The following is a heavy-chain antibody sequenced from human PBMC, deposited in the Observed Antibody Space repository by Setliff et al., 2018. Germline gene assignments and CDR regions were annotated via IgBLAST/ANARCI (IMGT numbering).Heavy chain of an antibody. CDR2: IIPIFGTA. V-gene: IGHV1-69*05. J-gene: IGHJ4*02. D-gene: IGHD1-26*01. CDR3: ARGGYSGSYDFDY. CDR1: GGTFSSYA. Sequence: SVKVSCKASGGTFSSYAISWVRQAPGQGLEWMGGIIPIFGTANYAQKFQGWVTMTRDTSISTAYMELSRLRSDDTAVYYCARGGYSGSYDFDYWGQGTLVTVSS.